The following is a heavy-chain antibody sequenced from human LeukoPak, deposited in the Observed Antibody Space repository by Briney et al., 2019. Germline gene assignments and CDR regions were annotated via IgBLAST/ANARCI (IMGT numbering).Heavy chain of an antibody. J-gene: IGHJ4*02. Sequence: SQTLSLTCTVSGGSISSGGYYWSWVRQPPGKGLEWIGEIYHSGSTNYNPSLKSRVTISVDKSKNQFSLKLSSVTAADTAVYYCARWLARHYYFDYWGQGTLVTVSS. D-gene: IGHD6-19*01. CDR1: GGSISSGGYY. CDR3: ARWLARHYYFDY. CDR2: IYHSGST. V-gene: IGHV4-30-2*01.